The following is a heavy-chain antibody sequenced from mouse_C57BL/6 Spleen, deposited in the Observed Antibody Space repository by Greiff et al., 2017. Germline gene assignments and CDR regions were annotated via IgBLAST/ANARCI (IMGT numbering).Heavy chain of an antibody. CDR2: INPYNGGT. V-gene: IGHV1-22*01. CDR1: GYTFTDYN. J-gene: IGHJ3*01. CDR3: ARESNWGWAY. Sequence: VQLQQPGPELVKPGASVKMSCKASGYTFTDYNMHWVKQSHGQSLEWIGYINPYNGGTSYNQKFKGKATLTVNKSSSTAYMQLRSLTSEVSAVYYCARESNWGWAYWGQGTLVTVSA. D-gene: IGHD4-1*01.